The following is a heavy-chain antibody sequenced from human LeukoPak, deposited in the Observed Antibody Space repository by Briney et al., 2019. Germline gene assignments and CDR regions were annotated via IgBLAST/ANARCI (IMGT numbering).Heavy chain of an antibody. CDR2: IKQEGSEK. CDR3: AISRSGRGGAFDY. V-gene: IGHV3-7*03. Sequence: GGSLRLSWAAAGFTFSSYWMSWVRQAPGKGLEWVANIKQEGSEKYYVDSVKGRFTISRDNAKNSLYLQMNSLRAEDTAVSYCAISRSGRGGAFDYWGQGALVTVSS. D-gene: IGHD6-19*01. CDR1: GFTFSSYW. J-gene: IGHJ4*02.